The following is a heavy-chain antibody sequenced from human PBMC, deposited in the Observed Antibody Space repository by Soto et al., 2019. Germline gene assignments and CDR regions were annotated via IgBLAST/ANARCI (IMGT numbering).Heavy chain of an antibody. J-gene: IGHJ6*02. CDR1: GYTFTSYY. CDR3: ARDYLVPAAKNTQYFYYGMDV. D-gene: IGHD2-2*01. Sequence: ASVKVSCKASGYTFTSYYMHWVRQAPGQGLEWMGIINPSGGSTSYAQKFQGRVTMTRDTSTSTVYMELSSLRSEDTAVYYCARDYLVPAAKNTQYFYYGMDVWGQGTTVTVSS. V-gene: IGHV1-46*01. CDR2: INPSGGST.